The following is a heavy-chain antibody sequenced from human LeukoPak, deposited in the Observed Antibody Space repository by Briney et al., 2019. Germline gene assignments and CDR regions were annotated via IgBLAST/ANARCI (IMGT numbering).Heavy chain of an antibody. Sequence: GGSLRLSCAACGFTFSSYEMNWVGQAPGKELEWVSFISISGSTIYYADSVKGRFTISRDNAKNSLYLQMNSLRAEDTAVYYCARTVAGLPLDAFDIWGQGTMVTVSS. CDR2: ISISGSTI. CDR1: GFTFSSYE. D-gene: IGHD6-19*01. J-gene: IGHJ3*02. CDR3: ARTVAGLPLDAFDI. V-gene: IGHV3-48*03.